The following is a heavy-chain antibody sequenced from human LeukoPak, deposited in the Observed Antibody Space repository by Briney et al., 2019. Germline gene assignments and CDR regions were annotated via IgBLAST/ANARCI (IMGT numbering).Heavy chain of an antibody. Sequence: GGSLRLSCAASGFTFSTYSMNWVRQAPGKGLEWVSYISSSTSTIYYADSVKGRFTISRDNDNNSMYLQINSLRAEDTAVYYCARYHGGYFAYWGQGTLVTVSS. CDR3: ARYHGGYFAY. V-gene: IGHV3-48*04. J-gene: IGHJ4*02. CDR1: GFTFSTYS. CDR2: ISSSTSTI. D-gene: IGHD2-15*01.